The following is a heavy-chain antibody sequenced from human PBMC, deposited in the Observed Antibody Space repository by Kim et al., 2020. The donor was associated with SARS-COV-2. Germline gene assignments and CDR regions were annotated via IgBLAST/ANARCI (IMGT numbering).Heavy chain of an antibody. Sequence: GSLRLSCAASGFAFSTNAMGWVRQAPGKGLEWVSSISGTGSDMYYADSVRGRFTISRAIGKTTLYLQMNSLRAEDTALYYCAKDIWDYSGMDVWGQGTT. CDR1: GFAFSTNA. CDR3: AKDIWDYSGMDV. V-gene: IGHV3-23*01. CDR2: ISGTGSDM. J-gene: IGHJ6*02. D-gene: IGHD3-10*01.